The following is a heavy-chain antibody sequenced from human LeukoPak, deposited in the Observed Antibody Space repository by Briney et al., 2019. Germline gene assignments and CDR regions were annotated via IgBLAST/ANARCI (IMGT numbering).Heavy chain of an antibody. J-gene: IGHJ6*04. CDR2: VYYTGKT. D-gene: IGHD2-21*01. CDR3: ARGYCGGDCRPYFWYFFDV. CDR1: GDSLNRHY. Sequence: KPSETLSLTCTLSGDSLNRHYWTWLRQTPGRGLEWIGYVYYTGKTNFHPSLMSRADISVDTSKNQFSLKLTSVTAADTAVYYCARGYCGGDCRPYFWYFFDVWGKGASVTVSS. V-gene: IGHV4-59*11.